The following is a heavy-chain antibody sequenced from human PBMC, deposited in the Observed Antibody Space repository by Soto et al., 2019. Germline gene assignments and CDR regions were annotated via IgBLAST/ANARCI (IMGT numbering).Heavy chain of an antibody. D-gene: IGHD2-8*02. CDR1: GFIFSNYV. J-gene: IGHJ4*02. Sequence: QVQLVESGGGVVQPGRSLRLSCAASGFIFSNYVMYWVRQAPGKGLEWVSFMSYDGTTKYYADSVKGRLTSSRDNSNNTLYLQMNTLRPEDTGVYYCAREVLLSRYFVYWGQGTLVTVSS. V-gene: IGHV3-30-3*01. CDR2: MSYDGTTK. CDR3: AREVLLSRYFVY.